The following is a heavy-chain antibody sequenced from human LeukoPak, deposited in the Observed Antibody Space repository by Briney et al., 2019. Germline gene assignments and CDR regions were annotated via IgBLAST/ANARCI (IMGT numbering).Heavy chain of an antibody. V-gene: IGHV1-24*01. Sequence: ASVKVSCKVSGYTLTELSMHWVRQAPGKGLEWTGGFDPEDGETIYAQKFPGRVTMTEDTSTDTAYMELSSLRSEDTAVYYCATAGRDGYNFWGQGTLVTVSS. CDR3: ATAGRDGYNF. D-gene: IGHD5-24*01. CDR1: GYTLTELS. CDR2: FDPEDGET. J-gene: IGHJ4*02.